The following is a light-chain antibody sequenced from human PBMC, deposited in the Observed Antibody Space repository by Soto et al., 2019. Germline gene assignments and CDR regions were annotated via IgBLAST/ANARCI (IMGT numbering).Light chain of an antibody. CDR2: EVS. Sequence: QSALTQPPSASGSPGQSVTISCTGTSSDVGHYIYVSWYQHHPGKAPKLMIYEVSKRPSGVPDRFSGSKSGNTASLTVSGLQAEDEADYYCSSYGGNNNVLFGGGTKVTVL. J-gene: IGLJ2*01. CDR3: SSYGGNNNVL. CDR1: SSDVGHYIY. V-gene: IGLV2-8*01.